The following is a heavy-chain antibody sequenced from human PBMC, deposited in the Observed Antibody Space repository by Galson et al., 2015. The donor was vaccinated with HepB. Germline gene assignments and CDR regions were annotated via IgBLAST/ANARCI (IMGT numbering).Heavy chain of an antibody. CDR3: ARDPYYDSSGYPLATNWFDP. CDR1: GYIFTYYG. Sequence: SVKVSCKASGYIFTYYGISWVRQAPGQGLEWMGWISVYNGNTNYAPKFQGRVTMTTDTSTSTAYMELRSLTSDDTAVYYCARDPYYDSSGYPLATNWFDPWGQGTLVTVAS. CDR2: ISVYNGNT. J-gene: IGHJ5*02. D-gene: IGHD3-22*01. V-gene: IGHV1-18*04.